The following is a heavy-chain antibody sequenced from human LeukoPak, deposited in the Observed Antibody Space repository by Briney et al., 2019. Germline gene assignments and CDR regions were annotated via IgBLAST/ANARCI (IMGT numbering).Heavy chain of an antibody. CDR3: ARGGGSGSYYFDY. CDR2: IRYDGSDS. V-gene: IGHV3-30*04. J-gene: IGHJ4*02. CDR1: GFTFSDYT. D-gene: IGHD1-26*01. Sequence: GGSLRLSCVASGFTFSDYTLTWVRQAPGKGLEWLAFIRYDGSDSYYADSVKGRFTISRDNSKKTLYLQMDSLRTEDTAVYYCARGGGSGSYYFDYWGQGTPVTVSS.